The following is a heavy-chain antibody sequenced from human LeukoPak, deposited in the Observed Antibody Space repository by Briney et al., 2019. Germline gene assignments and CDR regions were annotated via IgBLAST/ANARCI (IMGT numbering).Heavy chain of an antibody. Sequence: SETLSLTCTVSGGSISNYYWSWIRQPPGKGLEWIGEINHSGSTNYNPSLKSRVTISVDTSKNQFSLKLSSVTAADTAVYYCARGIGDSSGYSAPPSYYFDYWGQGTLVTVSS. D-gene: IGHD3-22*01. J-gene: IGHJ4*02. CDR1: GGSISNYY. V-gene: IGHV4-34*01. CDR2: INHSGST. CDR3: ARGIGDSSGYSAPPSYYFDY.